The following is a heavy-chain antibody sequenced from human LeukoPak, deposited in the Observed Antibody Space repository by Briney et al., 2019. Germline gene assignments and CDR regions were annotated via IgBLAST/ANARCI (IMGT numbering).Heavy chain of an antibody. V-gene: IGHV1-18*01. Sequence: ASVKVSCKASGYTFTSYVISRVRQAPGQGLEWMGWISAYNGDTKYVQKLRGRVTMTTDSSTSTAYMELRSLTSDDTAVYYCARWYCGGGSCYSYYYGMDVWGQGTTVTVSS. CDR1: GYTFTSYV. J-gene: IGHJ6*02. D-gene: IGHD2-15*01. CDR2: ISAYNGDT. CDR3: ARWYCGGGSCYSYYYGMDV.